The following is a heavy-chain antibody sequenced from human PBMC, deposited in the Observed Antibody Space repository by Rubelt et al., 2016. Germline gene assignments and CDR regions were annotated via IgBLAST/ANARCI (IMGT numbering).Heavy chain of an antibody. V-gene: IGHV4-59*01. J-gene: IGHJ4*02. D-gene: IGHD3-22*01. CDR2: VYYKWET. CDR1: GGSISTYS. CDR3: ARAPITLIRFDY. Sequence: VQLQESGPGLVKPSETLSLPCTVSGGSISTYSWTWVRQSPGEGLEGVGSVYYKWETDYNPSPRSRVNHSVDTSQSQFSLRLTSMTAGDTAVYYCARAPITLIRFDYWGQGTLVTVSS.